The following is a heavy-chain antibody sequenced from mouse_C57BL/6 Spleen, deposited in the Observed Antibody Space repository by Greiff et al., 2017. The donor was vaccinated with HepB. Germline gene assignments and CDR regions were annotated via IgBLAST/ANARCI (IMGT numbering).Heavy chain of an antibody. J-gene: IGHJ4*01. V-gene: IGHV1-59*01. D-gene: IGHD4-1*01. Sequence: QVQLQQSGAELVRPGTSVKLSCKASGYTFTSYWMHWVKQRPGQGLEWIGVIDPSDSYTNYNQKFKGKATLTVDTSSSTAYMQLSSLTSEDSAVYYCARWGDSIDYWGQGTSVTVSS. CDR1: GYTFTSYW. CDR3: ARWGDSIDY. CDR2: IDPSDSYT.